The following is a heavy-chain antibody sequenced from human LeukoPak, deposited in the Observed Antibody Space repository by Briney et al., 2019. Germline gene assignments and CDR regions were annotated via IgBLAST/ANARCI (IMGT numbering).Heavy chain of an antibody. V-gene: IGHV3-23*01. CDR1: GFTFSISA. J-gene: IGHJ4*02. D-gene: IGHD3-9*01. Sequence: PGGSLRLSCAASGFTFSISAMSWVRQAPGKGREWVSGISDSGGSTFYADSVKGRFTISRDNSKNRLYIQKNRVRDDETDVYYCAKVSESNYDILTGYYTPYYFDYWGQGTLVTVSS. CDR3: AKVSESNYDILTGYYTPYYFDY. CDR2: ISDSGGST.